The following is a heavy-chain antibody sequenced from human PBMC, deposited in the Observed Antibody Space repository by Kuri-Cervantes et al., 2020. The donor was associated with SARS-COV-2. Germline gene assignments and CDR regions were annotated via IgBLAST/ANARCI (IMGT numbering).Heavy chain of an antibody. CDR3: VRQWSYGNN. J-gene: IGHJ4*02. CDR2: INYSGGT. V-gene: IGHV4-39*01. D-gene: IGHD5-18*01. Sequence: SETLSLTCTVSGGSISSSSYYWGWIRQPPGKGLEWIGSINYSGGTYYNPSLKSRVTISVDRSKNQFSLKLSSVTAADTAVYYCVRQWSYGNNWGQGTLVTVSS. CDR1: GGSISSSSYY.